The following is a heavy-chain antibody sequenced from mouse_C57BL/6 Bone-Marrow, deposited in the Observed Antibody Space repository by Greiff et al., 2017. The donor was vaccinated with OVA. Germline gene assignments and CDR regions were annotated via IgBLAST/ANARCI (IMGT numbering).Heavy chain of an antibody. CDR1: GFTFSSYA. CDR3: ARPYGPWFAY. V-gene: IGHV5-4*03. CDR2: ISDGGSYT. J-gene: IGHJ3*01. D-gene: IGHD1-1*02. Sequence: DVMLVESGGGLVKPGGSLKLSCAASGFTFSSYAMSWVRQTPEKRLEWVATISDGGSYTYYPDNVKGRFTISRDNAKNNLYLQMSHLKSEDTAMYYCARPYGPWFAYWGQGTLVTVSA.